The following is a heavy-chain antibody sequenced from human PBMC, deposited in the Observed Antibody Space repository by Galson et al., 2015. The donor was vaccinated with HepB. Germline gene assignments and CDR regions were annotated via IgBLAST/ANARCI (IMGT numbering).Heavy chain of an antibody. CDR3: ALLGGVVVAANNWFDP. CDR1: GFTFSSYG. V-gene: IGHV3-30*03. Sequence: LRLSCAASGFTFSSYGMHWVRQAPGKGLEWVAVISYDGSNKYYADSVKGRFTISRDNSKNTLYLQMNSLRAEDTAVYYCALLGGVVVAANNWFDPWGQGTLVTVSS. D-gene: IGHD2-15*01. CDR2: ISYDGSNK. J-gene: IGHJ5*02.